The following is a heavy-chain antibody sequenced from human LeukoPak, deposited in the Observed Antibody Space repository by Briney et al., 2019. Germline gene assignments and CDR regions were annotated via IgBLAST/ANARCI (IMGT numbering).Heavy chain of an antibody. J-gene: IGHJ4*02. D-gene: IGHD2-2*01. Sequence: SETLSLTCAVSGDSFSSGYYWGWIRQPPGKGLEWIGSIYHSGSTHYSPSLRSRVTMSVDTAKNQFSLKLSSVTAADTAVYYCARNRTSSYFDYWGQGTVVTVSS. CDR2: IYHSGST. CDR1: GDSFSSGYY. CDR3: ARNRTSSYFDY. V-gene: IGHV4-38-2*01.